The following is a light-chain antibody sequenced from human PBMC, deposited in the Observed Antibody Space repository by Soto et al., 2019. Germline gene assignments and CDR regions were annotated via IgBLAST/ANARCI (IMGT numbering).Light chain of an antibody. V-gene: IGKV1-39*01. CDR2: GES. J-gene: IGKJ3*01. CDR1: QSIRSY. Sequence: DIQITHSPSSLSASLGDRVTITCRSSQSIRSYINWYQQKPGKAPKLLIYGESVLESGVPSRFSGSGSGRDFTLTINGLQPEDFATYFCQQSFDIPITLGPGTKVDIK. CDR3: QQSFDIPIT.